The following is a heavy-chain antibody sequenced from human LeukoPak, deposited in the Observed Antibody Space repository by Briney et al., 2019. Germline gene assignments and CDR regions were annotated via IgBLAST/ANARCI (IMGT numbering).Heavy chain of an antibody. J-gene: IGHJ5*02. V-gene: IGHV4-39*07. CDR1: GGSITTSGYF. Sequence: SETLSLTCTVSGGSITTSGYFWDWIRHPPGMGPEWIGSIRYSGDTYFNPSLRSRVTISLDMSKNQFSLKLSSVTAADTAVYYCARVPGPNWFDPWGQGTLVTVSS. CDR2: IRYSGDT. CDR3: ARVPGPNWFDP.